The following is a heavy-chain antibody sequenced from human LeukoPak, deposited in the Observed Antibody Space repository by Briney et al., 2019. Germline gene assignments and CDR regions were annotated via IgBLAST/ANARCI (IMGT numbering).Heavy chain of an antibody. CDR1: GFTFSSYS. V-gene: IGHV3-21*01. D-gene: IGHD6-19*01. CDR3: ARGVFGSSGWYYFDY. CDR2: ISSSSYI. J-gene: IGHJ4*02. Sequence: GGSLRLSCAASGFTFSSYSMNWVRQAPGKGLEWVSSISSSSYIYYADSVKGRFTISRDNAKNSLYLQMNSLRAEDTAVYYCARGVFGSSGWYYFDYWGQGTLVTVSS.